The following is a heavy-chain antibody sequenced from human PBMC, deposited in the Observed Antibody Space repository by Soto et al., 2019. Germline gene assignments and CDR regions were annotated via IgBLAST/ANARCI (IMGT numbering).Heavy chain of an antibody. CDR2: ISAYNGNT. D-gene: IGHD1-1*01. CDR1: GYTFTSYG. Sequence: VASVKVSCKASGYTFTSYGISWVRQAPGQGLEWMGWISAYNGNTNYAQKLQGRVTMTTDTSTSTAYMELRSLRSDDTAVYYCARDNDPYYYYGMDVWGQGTTATVSS. J-gene: IGHJ6*02. V-gene: IGHV1-18*04. CDR3: ARDNDPYYYYGMDV.